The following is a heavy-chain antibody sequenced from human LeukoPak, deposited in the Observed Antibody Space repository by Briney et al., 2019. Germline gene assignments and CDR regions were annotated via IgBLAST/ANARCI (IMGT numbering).Heavy chain of an antibody. CDR2: INPSGGST. CDR1: GYTFTSYD. Sequence: ASVKVSCKASGYTFTSYDINWVRQAPGQGLEWMGIINPSGGSTSYAQKFQGRVTMTRDMSTSTVYMELSSLRSEDTAVYYCARTQPPYYYMDVWGKGTTVTVSS. J-gene: IGHJ6*03. V-gene: IGHV1-46*01. CDR3: ARTQPPYYYMDV.